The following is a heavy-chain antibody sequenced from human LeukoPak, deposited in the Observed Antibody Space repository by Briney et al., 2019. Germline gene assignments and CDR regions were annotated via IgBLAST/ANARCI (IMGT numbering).Heavy chain of an antibody. D-gene: IGHD3-3*01. Sequence: SETLSLTCTVSGGSISSSSYYWGWIRQPPGKGLEWIGSIYYSGSTYYNPSLKSRVTISVDTSKNQFSLKLSSVTAADTAVYYCARHPPQEGSGYYDYWGQGTLVTVSS. V-gene: IGHV4-39*01. J-gene: IGHJ4*02. CDR2: IYYSGST. CDR3: ARHPPQEGSGYYDY. CDR1: GGSISSSSYY.